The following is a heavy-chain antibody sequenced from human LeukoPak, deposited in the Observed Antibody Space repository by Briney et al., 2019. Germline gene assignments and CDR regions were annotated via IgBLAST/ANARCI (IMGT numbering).Heavy chain of an antibody. D-gene: IGHD1-14*01. J-gene: IGHJ4*02. V-gene: IGHV4-59*01. CDR2: ISYSGST. CDR1: GGSISFYY. CDR3: ARREAVLTGYFDY. Sequence: SETLSLTCNVSGGSISFYYWSWIRQPPGKGLEWIGYISYSGSTNYNPSLKSRVTISVDTSKNQFSLKLTSVTAADTAVYYCARREAVLTGYFDYWGQGTLVTVSS.